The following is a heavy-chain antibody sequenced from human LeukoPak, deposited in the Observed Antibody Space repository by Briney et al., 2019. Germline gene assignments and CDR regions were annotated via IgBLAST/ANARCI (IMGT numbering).Heavy chain of an antibody. CDR1: GGSITSDIYY. Sequence: SETLSLTCTVSGGSITSDIYYWGWIRQSPGKGLEWIGEINHSGSTNYNPSLKSRVTISVDTSKNQFSLKLSSVTAADTAVYYCARRDPRWLHELNWGQGTLVTVSS. V-gene: IGHV4-39*07. CDR3: ARRDPRWLHELN. CDR2: INHSGST. D-gene: IGHD5-24*01. J-gene: IGHJ4*02.